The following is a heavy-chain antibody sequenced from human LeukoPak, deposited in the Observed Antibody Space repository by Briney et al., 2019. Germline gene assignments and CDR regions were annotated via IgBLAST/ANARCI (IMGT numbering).Heavy chain of an antibody. Sequence: GSLRLSCAASGFTFSTYAMSWVRPAPGKGLEWVSAISGSGGSTYYADSVKGRFTISRDNSKNTLYLQMNSLRAEDTAVYYCAKGNYYDSSGYTAFDYWGQGTLVTVSS. CDR1: GFTFSTYA. J-gene: IGHJ4*02. D-gene: IGHD3-22*01. CDR3: AKGNYYDSSGYTAFDY. V-gene: IGHV3-23*01. CDR2: ISGSGGST.